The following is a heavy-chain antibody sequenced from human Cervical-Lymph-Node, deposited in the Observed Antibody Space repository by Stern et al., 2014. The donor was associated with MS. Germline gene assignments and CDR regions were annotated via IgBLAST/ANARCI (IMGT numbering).Heavy chain of an antibody. J-gene: IGHJ4*02. CDR3: ARAYYDFWSGTDFDY. D-gene: IGHD3-3*01. CDR1: GYTFSTYG. Sequence: VQLEESGAEVKKPGASVKVSCKASGYTFSTYGISWVRQAPGQGLEWMGWISTYNGHTNFAQKFQGRVTMTTDTSTSTAYMELRSLRSDDTAVYYCARAYYDFWSGTDFDYWGQGTLVTVSS. CDR2: ISTYNGHT. V-gene: IGHV1-18*01.